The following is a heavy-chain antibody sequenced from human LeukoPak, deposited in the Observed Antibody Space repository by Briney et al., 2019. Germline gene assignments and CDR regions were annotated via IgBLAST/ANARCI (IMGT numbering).Heavy chain of an antibody. CDR1: GFTFSSYS. Sequence: PGGSLRLSCAASGFTFSSYSMNWVRQAPGKGLEWVAVIWYDGSTKYYADSVKGRFTISRDNSKNTLYLQMNSLSAEDTAVYYCARETPVMNWNYADYWGQGTLVTVSS. CDR3: ARETPVMNWNYADY. CDR2: IWYDGSTK. V-gene: IGHV3-33*08. J-gene: IGHJ4*02. D-gene: IGHD1-1*01.